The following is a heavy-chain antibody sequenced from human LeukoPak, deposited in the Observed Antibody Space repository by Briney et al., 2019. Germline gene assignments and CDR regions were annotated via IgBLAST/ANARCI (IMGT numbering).Heavy chain of an antibody. D-gene: IGHD3-16*01. CDR3: ARNRSEPLGNGGSFDY. CDR2: IFNSGST. J-gene: IGHJ4*02. CDR1: VCSISSGDY. Sequence: SETLSLTCAVPVCSISSGDYWGWIRQPPGKGLEWIGSIFNSGSTYYNPSLKSRVTISADTSKRHFSLKLTSVTAADTAVYYCARNRSEPLGNGGSFDYWGQGTLVTVSS. V-gene: IGHV4-38-2*01.